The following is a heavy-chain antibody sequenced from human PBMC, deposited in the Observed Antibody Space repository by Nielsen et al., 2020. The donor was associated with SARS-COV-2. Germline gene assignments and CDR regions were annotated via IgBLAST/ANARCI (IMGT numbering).Heavy chain of an antibody. V-gene: IGHV3-7*01. Sequence: GESLKISCVVSGFNFRGYWMTWVRQAPGKGLEWVGNIKLDGSEKYYVDSVKGRFTISRDNARNTLYLQMNSLRAEDTAVYYCAKDCRMHDWDGMYVWGQGTTVSVSS. D-gene: IGHD3-16*01. CDR2: IKLDGSEK. CDR1: GFNFRGYW. CDR3: AKDCRMHDWDGMYV. J-gene: IGHJ6*02.